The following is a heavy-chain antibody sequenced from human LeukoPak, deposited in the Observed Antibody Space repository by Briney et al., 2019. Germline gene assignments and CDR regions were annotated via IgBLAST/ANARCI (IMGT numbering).Heavy chain of an antibody. J-gene: IGHJ6*03. CDR3: ASLGYYYYYMDV. V-gene: IGHV4-39*01. CDR2: IYYSGST. Sequence: SETLSLTCTVSGGSISSSSYYWGWIRQPPGKGLEWIGSIYYSGSTYYNPSLKSRVTISVDTSKNQLSLKLSSVSAADTAVYYCASLGYYYYYMDVWGKGTTVTVSS. CDR1: GGSISSSSYY.